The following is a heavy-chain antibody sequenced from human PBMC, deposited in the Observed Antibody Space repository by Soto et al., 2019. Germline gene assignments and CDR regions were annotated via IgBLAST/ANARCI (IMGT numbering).Heavy chain of an antibody. CDR1: GGTFSNYA. D-gene: IGHD2-2*01. CDR3: AREGPPAHY. V-gene: IGHV1-69*13. Sequence: SVKVSCKVSGGTFSNYAIDWVRLAPGHGLEWMGGIVPIFGTTYYTQKFQGRATIIADDSTTTAYMELRSLRSDDTAVYYCAREGPPAHYWGQGTLVTVSS. CDR2: IVPIFGTT. J-gene: IGHJ4*02.